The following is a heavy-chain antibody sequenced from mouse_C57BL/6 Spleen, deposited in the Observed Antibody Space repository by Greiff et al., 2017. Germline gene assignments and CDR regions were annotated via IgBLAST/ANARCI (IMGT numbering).Heavy chain of an antibody. CDR2: IWSDGST. J-gene: IGHJ4*01. V-gene: IGHV2-6-1*01. D-gene: IGHD1-1*01. CDR1: GFSLTSYG. Sequence: QVQLKESGPGLVAPSQSLSITCTVSGFSLTSYGVHWVRQPPGTGLEWLVVIWSDGSTTYNSALKSRLSISKDNSKSQVFLKMNSLQTDDTAMYYCARHVTVVDYAMDYWGQGTSVTVSS. CDR3: ARHVTVVDYAMDY.